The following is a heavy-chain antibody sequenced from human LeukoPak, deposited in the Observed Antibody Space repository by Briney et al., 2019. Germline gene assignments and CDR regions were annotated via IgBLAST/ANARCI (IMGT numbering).Heavy chain of an antibody. J-gene: IGHJ5*02. CDR2: MNPNSGNT. CDR3: ARGHWNDVYWFDP. CDR1: GYTFTSYD. V-gene: IGHV1-8*01. Sequence: ASVTVSCKASGYTFTSYDINWVRQSTGQGLEWMGWMNPNSGNTGYAQKFQGRVTMTRNTSISTAYMELSSLRSEDTAVYYCARGHWNDVYWFDPWGQGTLVTVSS. D-gene: IGHD1-1*01.